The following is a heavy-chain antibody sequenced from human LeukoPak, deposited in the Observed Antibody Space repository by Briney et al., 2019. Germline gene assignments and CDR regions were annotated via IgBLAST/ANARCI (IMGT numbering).Heavy chain of an antibody. V-gene: IGHV4-39*07. CDR1: GVSISSSNSY. Sequence: SETLSLTCTVSGVSISSSNSYWGWIRQPPGKGLEWIGSIYYSGNTYYNASLKSQVSISIDTSKNQFSLRLTSVTAADTAVYYCARDRYDFWSYRFDYWGQGTLVTVSS. D-gene: IGHD3-3*01. CDR3: ARDRYDFWSYRFDY. CDR2: IYYSGNT. J-gene: IGHJ4*02.